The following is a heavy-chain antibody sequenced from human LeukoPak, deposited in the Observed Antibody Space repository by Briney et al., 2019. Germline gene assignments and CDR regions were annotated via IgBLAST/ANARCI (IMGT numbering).Heavy chain of an antibody. CDR1: GGTFSSYA. J-gene: IGHJ5*02. Sequence: ASVKVSCKASGGTFSSYAISWVRQAPGQGLEWMGCISAYNGNTNYAQKLQGRVTMTTDTSTSTAYMELRSLRSDDTAVYYCARAGYCSGGSCYWGDWFDPWGQGTLVTVSS. CDR3: ARAGYCSGGSCYWGDWFDP. D-gene: IGHD2-15*01. CDR2: ISAYNGNT. V-gene: IGHV1-18*01.